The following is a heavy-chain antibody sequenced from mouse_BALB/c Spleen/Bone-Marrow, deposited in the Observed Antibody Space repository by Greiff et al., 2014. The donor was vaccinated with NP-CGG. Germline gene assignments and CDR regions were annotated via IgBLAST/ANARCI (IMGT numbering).Heavy chain of an antibody. CDR2: FNPYNDGT. CDR1: GYTFTSYV. CDR3: AREDGNYGYWYFDV. D-gene: IGHD2-1*01. J-gene: IGHJ1*01. Sequence: EVQLQQSGPELVKPGASVKMSCKASGYTFTSYVMNWVKQKPGQGLEWIGFFNPYNDGTKFNEKFKGKATLTSDKSSSTAYMELSSLTSEDSAVYYCAREDGNYGYWYFDVWGAGPTATVPS. V-gene: IGHV1-14*01.